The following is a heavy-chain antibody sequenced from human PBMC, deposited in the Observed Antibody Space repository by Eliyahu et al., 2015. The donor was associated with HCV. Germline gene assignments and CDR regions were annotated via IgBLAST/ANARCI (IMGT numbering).Heavy chain of an antibody. D-gene: IGHD7-27*01. Sequence: QVQVVESGGGVVQPGRSLRLSCAASGFTFSNYVMHWVRQAPGKGLEWVALISSNGNDKYYADSVKGRFGISRDNSKNTLYLQMNSLSTEDTAVYYCAIGYPQLTGDWGQGALVTVSS. CDR1: GFTFSNYV. J-gene: IGHJ4*02. CDR3: AIGYPQLTGD. V-gene: IGHV3-30*03. CDR2: ISSNGNDK.